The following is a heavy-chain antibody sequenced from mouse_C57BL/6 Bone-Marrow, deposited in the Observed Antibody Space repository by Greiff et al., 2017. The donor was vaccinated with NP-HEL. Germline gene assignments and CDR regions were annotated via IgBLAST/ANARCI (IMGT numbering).Heavy chain of an antibody. CDR3: TPDTVVATPYWYFDV. CDR2: IDPENGDT. Sequence: VQLKQSGAELVRPGASVKLSCTASGFNIKDDYMHWVKQRPEQGLEWIGWIDPENGDTEYASKFQGKATITADTSSNTAYLQLSSLTSEDTAVYYCTPDTVVATPYWYFDVWGTGTTVTVSS. D-gene: IGHD1-1*01. CDR1: GFNIKDDY. V-gene: IGHV14-4*01. J-gene: IGHJ1*03.